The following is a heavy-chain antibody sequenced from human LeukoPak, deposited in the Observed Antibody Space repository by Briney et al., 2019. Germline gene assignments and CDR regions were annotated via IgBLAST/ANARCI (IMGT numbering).Heavy chain of an antibody. CDR3: ARNQVPIQFIMDV. CDR1: GGSFSGYY. CDR2: INHSGST. V-gene: IGHV4-34*01. Sequence: SETLSLTCAVYGGSFSGYYWSWIRQPPGKGLEWIGEINHSGSTNYNPSLKSRVTISVDTSKNQLSLNLSSVTAADTAVYYCARNQVPIQFIMDVWGQGTTVTVSS. D-gene: IGHD4-11*01. J-gene: IGHJ6*02.